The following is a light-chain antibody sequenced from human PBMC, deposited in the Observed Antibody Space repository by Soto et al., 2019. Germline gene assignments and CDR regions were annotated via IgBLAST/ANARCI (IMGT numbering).Light chain of an antibody. V-gene: IGKV3-11*01. J-gene: IGKJ2*01. Sequence: EIVLTQSPATLSLSPGERATLSCRASQSVSSYLAWYQQKPGQAPRLLIYDASNRATGIPARFSGSGSGTDFTLPISSLEPEDFAVYYCQQRRNWSPYTFGQGTKLEIK. CDR1: QSVSSY. CDR3: QQRRNWSPYT. CDR2: DAS.